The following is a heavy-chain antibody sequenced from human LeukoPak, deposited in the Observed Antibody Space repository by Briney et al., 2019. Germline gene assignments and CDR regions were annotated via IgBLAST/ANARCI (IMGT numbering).Heavy chain of an antibody. V-gene: IGHV1-18*01. CDR2: ISAYNGNT. CDR1: GGTFISYA. J-gene: IGHJ4*02. CDR3: ARGEWWLGHFDY. D-gene: IGHD2-8*01. Sequence: ASVKVSCKASGGTFISYAISWVRQAPGQGLEWMGWISAYNGNTNYAQKLQGRVTMTTDTSTSTAYMELRSLRSDDTAVYYCARGEWWLGHFDYWGQGTLVTVSS.